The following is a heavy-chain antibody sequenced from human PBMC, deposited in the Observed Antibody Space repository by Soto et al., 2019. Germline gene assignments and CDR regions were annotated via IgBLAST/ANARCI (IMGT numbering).Heavy chain of an antibody. J-gene: IGHJ4*02. V-gene: IGHV1-69*01. CDR3: ARDGGNHSGGIDY. Sequence: QVQLVQSGAEVKKPGSSVKVSCKASGGTFSSYSINWVRQAPGQGLEWMGEINPIFGTANYAQKFQGRVTITADQFTSTAYMELRSLRSEDTAGYCCARDGGNHSGGIDYWGQGTVVTVSS. CDR2: INPIFGTA. D-gene: IGHD1-26*01. CDR1: GGTFSSYS.